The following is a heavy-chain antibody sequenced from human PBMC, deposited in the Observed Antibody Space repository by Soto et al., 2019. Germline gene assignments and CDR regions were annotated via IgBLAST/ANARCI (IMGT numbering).Heavy chain of an antibody. CDR2: IYPGDSDT. D-gene: IGHD3-9*01. CDR3: ARYPLYYDILTGPYFDY. Sequence: PGESLKTSCKGSGYSFTSYWIGWVRQMPGKGLEWMGIIYPGDSDTRYSPSFQGQVTISADKSISTAYLQWSSLKASDTAMYYCARYPLYYDILTGPYFDYWGQGTLVTVSS. CDR1: GYSFTSYW. V-gene: IGHV5-51*01. J-gene: IGHJ4*02.